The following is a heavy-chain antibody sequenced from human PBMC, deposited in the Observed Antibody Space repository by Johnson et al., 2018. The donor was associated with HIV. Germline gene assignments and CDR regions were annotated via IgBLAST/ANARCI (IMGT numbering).Heavy chain of an antibody. Sequence: QVQLVESGGGVVKPGGSLRLSCAASGFTFNDYYMSWIRQAPGKGLEWLSYISTSGATIYYADSVKGRFTISRDNAKKSLYLQMNSLRAEDTAVYYCARDGPTRLVGARGVFDAFDIWGQGTMVTVSS. D-gene: IGHD1-26*01. CDR2: ISTSGATI. CDR3: ARDGPTRLVGARGVFDAFDI. J-gene: IGHJ3*02. V-gene: IGHV3-11*04. CDR1: GFTFNDYY.